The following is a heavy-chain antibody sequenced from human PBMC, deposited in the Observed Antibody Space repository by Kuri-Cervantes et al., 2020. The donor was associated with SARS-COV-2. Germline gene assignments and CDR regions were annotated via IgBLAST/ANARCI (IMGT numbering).Heavy chain of an antibody. Sequence: GESLKISCAASGFTFSNAWMSWVRQAPGKGLEWVGRIKSKTDGGTTDYAAPVKGRFTISRDDSKNTLYLQMNSLKTEDTAVYYCTTDGYGDCGVNYWGQGTLVTVSS. D-gene: IGHD4-17*01. CDR3: TTDGYGDCGVNY. CDR1: GFTFSNAW. V-gene: IGHV3-15*01. CDR2: IKSKTDGGTT. J-gene: IGHJ4*02.